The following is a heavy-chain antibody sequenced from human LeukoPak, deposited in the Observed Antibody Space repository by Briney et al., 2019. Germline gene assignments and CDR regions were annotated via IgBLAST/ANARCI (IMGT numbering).Heavy chain of an antibody. CDR2: IYPGDSDT. CDR3: ARQGLYYYDSSGYPDAFDI. Sequence: GESLKISCKGSGYSFTNYWIGWVRQMPGKGLEWMGIIYPGDSDTRYSPSFQGQVTISADKSISTAYLQWSSLKASDTAMYYCARQGLYYYDSSGYPDAFDIWGQGTMVTVSS. D-gene: IGHD3-22*01. V-gene: IGHV5-51*01. J-gene: IGHJ3*02. CDR1: GYSFTNYW.